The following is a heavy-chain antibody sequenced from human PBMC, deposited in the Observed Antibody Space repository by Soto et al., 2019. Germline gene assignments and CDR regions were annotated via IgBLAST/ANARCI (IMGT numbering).Heavy chain of an antibody. CDR2: IIPIFGTA. Sequence: SVKVSCKASGGTFSSYAISWVRQAPGQGLEWMGGIIPIFGTANYAQKFQGRVTITADESTSTAYMELSSLRSEDTAVYYCAAFDYHSSGPTHPSLDYWGQGTLVTSPQ. CDR3: AAFDYHSSGPTHPSLDY. J-gene: IGHJ4*02. D-gene: IGHD3-22*01. CDR1: GGTFSSYA. V-gene: IGHV1-69*13.